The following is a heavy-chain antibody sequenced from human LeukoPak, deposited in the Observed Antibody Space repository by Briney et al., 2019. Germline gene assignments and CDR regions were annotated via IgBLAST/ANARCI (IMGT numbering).Heavy chain of an antibody. CDR2: IFYTGST. D-gene: IGHD6-6*01. CDR1: GGSISSTSFY. V-gene: IGHV4-31*03. J-gene: IGHJ5*02. Sequence: SETLSLTCTVSGGSISSTSFYWNWIRQHPGKGLECIGFIFYTGSTYYNPSLKSRLTISIDTSKNQFSLKLSSVTAADTAVYYCAGSDSNIAARPLSPWGQGTLVTVSS. CDR3: AGSDSNIAARPLSP.